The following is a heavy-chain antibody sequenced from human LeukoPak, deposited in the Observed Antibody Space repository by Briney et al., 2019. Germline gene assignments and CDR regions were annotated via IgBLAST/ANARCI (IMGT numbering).Heavy chain of an antibody. D-gene: IGHD2-2*01. Sequence: GGSLRLSCAASGFTFSSYSMNWVRQAPGKGLEWVSSISSSSSYIYYADSVKGRFTISRDNAKNSLYLQMNSLRAEATAVYYCARHKNRAMLGAFDFWGQGTMVTVSS. CDR1: GFTFSSYS. J-gene: IGHJ3*01. CDR2: ISSSSSYI. CDR3: ARHKNRAMLGAFDF. V-gene: IGHV3-21*01.